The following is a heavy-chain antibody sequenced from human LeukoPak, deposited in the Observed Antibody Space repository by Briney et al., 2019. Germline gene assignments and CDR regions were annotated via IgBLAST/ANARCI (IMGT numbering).Heavy chain of an antibody. D-gene: IGHD2-15*01. CDR2: INHSGST. Sequence: LETLSLTCAVYGGSFSGYYWSWIRQPPGKGLEWIGEINHSGSTNYNPSLKSRVTISVDTSKNQFSLKLGSVTAADTAVYYCARSGYCSGGSCYPPGYYYYGMDVWGKGTTVTVSS. CDR1: GGSFSGYY. CDR3: ARSGYCSGGSCYPPGYYYYGMDV. J-gene: IGHJ6*04. V-gene: IGHV4-34*01.